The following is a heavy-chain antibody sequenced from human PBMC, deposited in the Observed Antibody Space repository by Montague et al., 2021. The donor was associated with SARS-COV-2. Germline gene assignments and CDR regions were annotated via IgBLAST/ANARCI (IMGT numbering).Heavy chain of an antibody. CDR1: GGSFSGYS. Sequence: SETLSLTCAVYGGSFSGYSWSWIRQPPGKGLEWIGEINHSGSTNYNSSLKSRVTISVDTSKNQFSLRLSSVTAADTAVYYCARRWRVVTAIWALWTSLTSWFDPWGQGTLVTVSS. D-gene: IGHD2-21*02. J-gene: IGHJ5*02. CDR2: INHSGST. CDR3: ARRWRVVTAIWALWTSLTSWFDP. V-gene: IGHV4-34*01.